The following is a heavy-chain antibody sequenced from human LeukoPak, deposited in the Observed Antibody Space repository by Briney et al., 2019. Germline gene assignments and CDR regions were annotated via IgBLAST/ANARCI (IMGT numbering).Heavy chain of an antibody. CDR1: GFTVSSNY. CDR3: ARADSSGWYYFDY. Sequence: GGSLRLSCAASGFTVSSNYMSWVRQAPGKGLEWVSVIYSGGSTYYADSVRGRFTISRDNSKNTLYLQMNSLRAEDTAVYYCARADSSGWYYFDYWGQGTLVTVSS. CDR2: IYSGGST. J-gene: IGHJ4*02. V-gene: IGHV3-53*01. D-gene: IGHD6-19*01.